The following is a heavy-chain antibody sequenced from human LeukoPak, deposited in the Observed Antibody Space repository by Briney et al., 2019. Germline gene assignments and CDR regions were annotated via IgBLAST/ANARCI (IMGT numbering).Heavy chain of an antibody. CDR3: ARDPSSTVVMRYYFDY. D-gene: IGHD4-23*01. CDR1: GGTFSSYA. J-gene: IGHJ4*02. CDR2: IIPIFGIA. V-gene: IGHV1-69*04. Sequence: SVKVSCKASGGTFSSYAISWVRQAPGPGLEWMGRIIPIFGIANYAQKFQGRVTITADKSTSTAYMELSSLRSEDTAVYYCARDPSSTVVMRYYFDYWGQGTLVTVSS.